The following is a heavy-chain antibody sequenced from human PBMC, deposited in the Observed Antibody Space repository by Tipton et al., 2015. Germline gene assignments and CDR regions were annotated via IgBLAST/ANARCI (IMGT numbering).Heavy chain of an antibody. CDR2: ISHSGNT. V-gene: IGHV4-38-2*01. CDR3: ACQDYDILTRDYQTVDY. D-gene: IGHD3-9*01. CDR1: GFTFSDRN. J-gene: IGHJ4*02. Sequence: LRLSCAASGFTFSDRNMDWVRQAPGKGLEWIGSISHSGNTYYNPSLKSRVTMSRDTSKNQFSLKLTSVTAADTAVYYCACQDYDILTRDYQTVDYWGQGTLVTVSS.